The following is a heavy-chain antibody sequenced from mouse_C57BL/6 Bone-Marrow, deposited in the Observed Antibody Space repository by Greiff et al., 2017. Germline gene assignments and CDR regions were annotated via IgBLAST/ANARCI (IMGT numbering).Heavy chain of an antibody. CDR2: INPSNGGT. CDR3: ARQTAQATLLMDY. CDR1: GYTFTSYW. J-gene: IGHJ4*01. D-gene: IGHD3-2*02. Sequence: QVQLQQPGTELVKPGASVKLSCKASGYTFTSYWMHWVKQRPGQGLEWIGNINPSNGGTNYNEKFKSKATLTVDKSSSTAYMQLSSLTSEDSAVYYGARQTAQATLLMDYWGQGTSVTVSS. V-gene: IGHV1-53*01.